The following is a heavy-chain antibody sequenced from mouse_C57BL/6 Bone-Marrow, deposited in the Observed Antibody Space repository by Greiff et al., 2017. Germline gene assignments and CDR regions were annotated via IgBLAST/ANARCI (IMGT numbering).Heavy chain of an antibody. CDR3: TTWALLWYFDV. CDR2: IDPENGDT. V-gene: IGHV14-4*01. D-gene: IGHD3-1*01. CDR1: GFNIKDDY. J-gene: IGHJ1*03. Sequence: VQLQQSGAELVRPGASVKLSCTASGFNIKDDYMHWVKQRPEQGLEWIGWIDPENGDTEFASKFQGKATITADTSSITAYLQLSSLTSEDTSVYYCTTWALLWYFDVWGTGTTVTVSS.